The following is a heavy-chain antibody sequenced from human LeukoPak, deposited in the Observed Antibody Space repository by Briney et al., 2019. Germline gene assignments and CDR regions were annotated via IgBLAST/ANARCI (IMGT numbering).Heavy chain of an antibody. CDR2: INPSGGSS. Sequence: ASVKVSGKASGYTFTSFYMHWVRQAPGQGLEWVGIINPSGGSSIYAQKFQGRVTMIRDTSSGTRYMELSSPRSEDTAVYYCARSQMDSGIAVAGGIRDFHYWGQGTPVTVSS. J-gene: IGHJ4*02. CDR1: GYTFTSFY. V-gene: IGHV1-46*01. CDR3: ARSQMDSGIAVAGGIRDFHY. D-gene: IGHD6-19*01.